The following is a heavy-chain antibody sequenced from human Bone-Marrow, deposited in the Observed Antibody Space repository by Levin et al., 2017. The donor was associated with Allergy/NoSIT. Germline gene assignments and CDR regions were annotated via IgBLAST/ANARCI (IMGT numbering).Heavy chain of an antibody. D-gene: IGHD3-9*01. CDR1: GFPFFGST. V-gene: IGHV3-73*01. J-gene: IGHJ5*02. CDR2: IRSRADNYAT. Sequence: GESLKISCAASGFPFFGSTMHWVRQASGKGLEWVGRIRSRADNYATEYAASLKDRFIISRDDAKNMVYLQMISLKAEDTAVYYCTRRGGNLLTGYATWGQGTLVTVSS. CDR3: TRRGGNLLTGYAT.